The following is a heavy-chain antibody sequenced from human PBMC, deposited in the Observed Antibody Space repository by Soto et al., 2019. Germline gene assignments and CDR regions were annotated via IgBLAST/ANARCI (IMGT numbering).Heavy chain of an antibody. CDR1: GLSFSDSG. CDR3: TRLHFIVEPGINY. J-gene: IGHJ4*02. V-gene: IGHV3-73*01. Sequence: HPVGSLRLSCAASGLSFSDSGIHWVRQASGKGLEWVGRIRTKSNHYATAYAASVKGRFTISRDDSRNTAYLQMNSLETEDTAVYYCTRLHFIVEPGINYWGQGTLVTVSS. CDR2: IRTKSNHYAT. D-gene: IGHD6-13*01.